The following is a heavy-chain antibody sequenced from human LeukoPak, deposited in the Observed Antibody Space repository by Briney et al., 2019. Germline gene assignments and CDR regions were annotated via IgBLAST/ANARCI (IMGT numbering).Heavy chain of an antibody. J-gene: IGHJ4*02. D-gene: IGHD6-13*01. CDR1: GFTFSTYW. CDR3: ARDSSSWYDY. Sequence: PGGSLRLSCTTSGFTFSTYWMSWVRQAPGKGLEWVANIKQDGSEKYYVDSVKGRFTISRDNAKNSLYLQMNSVRAEDTAVYYCARDSSSWYDYWGQGTLVTVSS. V-gene: IGHV3-7*01. CDR2: IKQDGSEK.